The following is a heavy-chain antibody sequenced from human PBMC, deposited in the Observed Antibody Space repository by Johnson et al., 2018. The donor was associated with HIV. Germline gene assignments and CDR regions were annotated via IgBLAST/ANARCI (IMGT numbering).Heavy chain of an antibody. J-gene: IGHJ3*02. D-gene: IGHD2-21*01. CDR1: RFTFSTYG. CDR3: AAGGGDCYPSHWGFCAFDI. V-gene: IGHV3-30*03. CDR2: ISYDVSSK. Sequence: QVQLVESGGGVVQPGRSLRLSCAASRFTFSTYGMHWVRQAPGKGLEWVAVISYDVSSKFYEDSVKGRFTISRDKSKNTLYLQMNSLTGEDTAIYYCAAGGGDCYPSHWGFCAFDIWGRGTMVTVSS.